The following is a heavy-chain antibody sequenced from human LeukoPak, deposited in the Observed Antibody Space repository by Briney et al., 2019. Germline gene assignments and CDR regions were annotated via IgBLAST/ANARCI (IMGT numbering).Heavy chain of an antibody. V-gene: IGHV3-48*03. Sequence: GGSLRLSCAASGFAFSNYEMNWVRQAPGKGLEWVSYISSSSGATIYYADSVKGRFTISRDNAKNSLYLQMDSLRAEDTAVYYCARFTSGWYYFDHWGQGTLVTVSS. D-gene: IGHD6-19*01. CDR3: ARFTSGWYYFDH. J-gene: IGHJ4*02. CDR2: ISSSSGATI. CDR1: GFAFSNYE.